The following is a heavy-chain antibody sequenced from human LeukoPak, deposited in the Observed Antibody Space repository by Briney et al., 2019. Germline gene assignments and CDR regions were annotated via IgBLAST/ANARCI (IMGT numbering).Heavy chain of an antibody. CDR3: ARERYYYYYMDV. Sequence: SETLSLTCAVYVGSFSGYYWSWIRQPPGKGLEWIGEINHSGSTNYNPSLKSRVTISVDTSKNQFSLKLSSVTAADTAVYYCARERYYYYYMDVWGKGTTVTVSS. CDR1: VGSFSGYY. J-gene: IGHJ6*03. CDR2: INHSGST. V-gene: IGHV4-34*01.